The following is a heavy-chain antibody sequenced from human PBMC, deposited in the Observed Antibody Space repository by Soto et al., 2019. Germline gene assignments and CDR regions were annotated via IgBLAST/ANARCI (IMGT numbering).Heavy chain of an antibody. V-gene: IGHV3-9*01. Sequence: EVHLVESGGGLVQPGRSLKLSCVASGFTFDDYAMYWFRQSPGKGPEWVSGISWSGTNIAYADSVKGRFTISRDNAKNTLYLQMNSLRADDTALYYCAKGGSAALISAAGTGNWFDPWGQGSLVTVSS. CDR1: GFTFDDYA. CDR3: AKGGSAALISAAGTGNWFDP. CDR2: ISWSGTNI. D-gene: IGHD6-13*01. J-gene: IGHJ5*02.